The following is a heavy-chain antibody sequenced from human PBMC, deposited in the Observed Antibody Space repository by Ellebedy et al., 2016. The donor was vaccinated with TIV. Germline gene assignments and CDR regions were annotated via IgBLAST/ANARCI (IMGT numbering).Heavy chain of an antibody. Sequence: PGGSLRLSCAVSGFTFSNYAMTWVRQAPGKGLEWVSDVSAGGDNTNYADSVKGRFTISRDRSKNTLYLQMNGLRADDTATYYCARYSSSSRRNYYYYGMDVWGQGTLVTVSS. V-gene: IGHV3-23*01. CDR2: VSAGGDNT. CDR3: ARYSSSSRRNYYYYGMDV. CDR1: GFTFSNYA. D-gene: IGHD6-6*01. J-gene: IGHJ6*02.